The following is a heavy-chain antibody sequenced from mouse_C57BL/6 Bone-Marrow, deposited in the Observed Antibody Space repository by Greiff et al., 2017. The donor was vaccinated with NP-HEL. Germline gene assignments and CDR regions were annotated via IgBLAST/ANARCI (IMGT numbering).Heavy chain of an antibody. J-gene: IGHJ3*01. V-gene: IGHV14-4*01. CDR3: TTWGLWLRRFAD. CDR2: IDPENGDT. Sequence: EVQLQQSGAELVRPGASVKLSCTASGFNIKDDYMHWVKQRPEQGLEWIGWIDPENGDTEYASKFPGKATITADTSSNTAYLQLSSLTSEDTAVDNCTTWGLWLRRFADWGQGALVTVSA. D-gene: IGHD2-2*01. CDR1: GFNIKDDY.